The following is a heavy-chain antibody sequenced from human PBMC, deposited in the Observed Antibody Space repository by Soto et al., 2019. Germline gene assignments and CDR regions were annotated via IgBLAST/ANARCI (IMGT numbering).Heavy chain of an antibody. V-gene: IGHV1-8*01. CDR3: ARGWELLSGFDY. D-gene: IGHD1-26*01. CDR2: MNPNSGNT. Sequence: ASVKVSCKASGYTFTSYDINWVRQATGQGLEWMGWMNPNSGNTGYAQKFQGRVTMTRNTSISTAYMELSSLRSEDTAVYYCARGWELLSGFDYWGQGTLVTVSS. CDR1: GYTFTSYD. J-gene: IGHJ4*02.